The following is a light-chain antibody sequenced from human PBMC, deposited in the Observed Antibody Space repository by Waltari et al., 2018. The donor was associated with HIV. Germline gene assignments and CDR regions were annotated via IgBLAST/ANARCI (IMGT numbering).Light chain of an antibody. J-gene: IGKJ5*01. V-gene: IGKV1-5*03. CDR3: QQYESDPS. Sequence: ILMTQSPSTLSAFVGDRVSITCRASLSVNTWLAWFQQKPGRPPKLLICKSSILQVGVPTRFSGSGSGTKFTLTITSLQPDDFATYYCQQYESDPSFGQGTRL. CDR1: LSVNTW. CDR2: KSS.